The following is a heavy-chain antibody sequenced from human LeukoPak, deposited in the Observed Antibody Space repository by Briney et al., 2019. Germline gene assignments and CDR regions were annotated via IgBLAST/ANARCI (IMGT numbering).Heavy chain of an antibody. CDR1: GFTFSTYW. CDR2: INGDGSST. V-gene: IGHV3-74*01. Sequence: GGSLRLSCAASGFTFSTYWIHWVRQAPGKGLVWVSHINGDGSSTSYADSVKGRFAISRNNAKNTLYLQMNSLRAEDTAVYYCARTMTGAFFDYWGQGALVTVSS. J-gene: IGHJ4*02. D-gene: IGHD3-9*01. CDR3: ARTMTGAFFDY.